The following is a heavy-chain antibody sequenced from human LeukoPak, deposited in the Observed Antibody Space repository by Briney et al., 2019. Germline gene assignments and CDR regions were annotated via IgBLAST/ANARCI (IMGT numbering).Heavy chain of an antibody. J-gene: IGHJ4*02. D-gene: IGHD6-19*01. V-gene: IGHV3-48*03. CDR3: ARESSGWSENY. CDR2: ISSSGSTI. CDR1: GFTFSSYE. Sequence: GGSLRLSCVASGFTFSSYEMNWVRQVPGKGLEWISYISSSGSTIYYADSVKGRFTISRDNAKNSLYLQMNSLRVVDTAVYYCARESSGWSENYWGQGTLVTVSS.